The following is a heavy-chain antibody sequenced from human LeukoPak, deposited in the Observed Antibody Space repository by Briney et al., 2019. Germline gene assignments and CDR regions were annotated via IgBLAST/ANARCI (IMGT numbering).Heavy chain of an antibody. D-gene: IGHD4-11*01. V-gene: IGHV3-30*04. CDR1: GFTLSYYA. CDR2: MSSDGSYK. J-gene: IGHJ4*02. Sequence: GGSLRLSCEASGFTLSYYAMHWVRQAPGKGPEWVAVMSSDGSYKDYGDSVKGRFTISRDNSRNTLYLQMNSLRAEDTAVYYCARGKYSVTTPLDYWGQGTLVTVSS. CDR3: ARGKYSVTTPLDY.